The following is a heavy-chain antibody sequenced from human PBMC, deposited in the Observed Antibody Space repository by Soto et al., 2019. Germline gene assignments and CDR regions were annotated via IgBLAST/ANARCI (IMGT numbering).Heavy chain of an antibody. D-gene: IGHD3-22*01. CDR2: IWYDGRNT. J-gene: IGHJ4*02. CDR1: GFTFSSYG. CDR3: ARTAYYYDSSGYYFDC. V-gene: IGHV3-33*01. Sequence: LRLSCAASGFTFSSYGMHWVRQAPGKGLEWVAVIWYDGRNTYYADSVKGRFTISRDNSKNTLYLQMNSLRAEDTAVYYCARTAYYYDSSGYYFDCWGQGTLVTVSS.